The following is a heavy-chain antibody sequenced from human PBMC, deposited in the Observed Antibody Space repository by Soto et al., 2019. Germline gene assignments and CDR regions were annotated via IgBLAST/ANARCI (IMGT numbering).Heavy chain of an antibody. V-gene: IGHV3-23*01. CDR1: GFTFSTYA. Sequence: EVQLLESGGGLVQPGGSLRLSCAASGFTFSTYAMNWVRQAPGKGLEWVSGISGSGDSTFYADSVKGRFTISRDNSKNTLYLQMNSLRAEDTAVYYCAQDIGKNMEPRVRSNWGQGSLVTVSS. D-gene: IGHD2-8*01. CDR2: ISGSGDST. J-gene: IGHJ4*02. CDR3: AQDIGKNMEPRVRSN.